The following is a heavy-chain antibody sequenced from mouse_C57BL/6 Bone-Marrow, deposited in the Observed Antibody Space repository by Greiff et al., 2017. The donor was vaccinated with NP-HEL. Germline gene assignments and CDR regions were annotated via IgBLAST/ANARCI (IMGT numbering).Heavy chain of an antibody. J-gene: IGHJ3*01. CDR2: IYPGNSDT. V-gene: IGHV1-5*01. D-gene: IGHD1-1*01. CDR3: TIHYYGSSYGFAY. Sequence: EVQLQQSGTVLARPGASVKMSCKTSGYTFTSYWMHWVKQRPGQGLEWIGAIYPGNSDTSYNQKFKGKAKLTAVTSASTAYMELSSLTNEDSAVYYCTIHYYGSSYGFAYWGQGTLVTVSA. CDR1: GYTFTSYW.